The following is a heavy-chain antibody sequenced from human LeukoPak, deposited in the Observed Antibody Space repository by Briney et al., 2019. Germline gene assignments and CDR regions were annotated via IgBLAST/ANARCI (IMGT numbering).Heavy chain of an antibody. Sequence: SETLSLTCTVSGGSISSSSYYWGWIRQPPGKGLEWIGSIYYSGSTYYNLSLKSRVTISVDTSKNQFSLKLSSVTAADTAVYYCARESLRLGPQTPGGGGVFDYWGQGTLVTVSS. CDR3: ARESLRLGPQTPGGGGVFDY. V-gene: IGHV4-39*07. CDR2: IYYSGST. CDR1: GGSISSSSYY. J-gene: IGHJ4*02. D-gene: IGHD3-16*01.